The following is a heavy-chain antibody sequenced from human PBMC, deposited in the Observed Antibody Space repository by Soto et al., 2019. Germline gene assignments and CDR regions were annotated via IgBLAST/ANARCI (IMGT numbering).Heavy chain of an antibody. J-gene: IGHJ6*02. CDR2: INAGNGNT. V-gene: IGHV1-3*01. CDR3: ARDLSYYGMDV. CDR1: GGTFSNFA. Sequence: ASVKVSCKASGGTFSNFAINWVRQAPGQGLEWMGWINAGNGNTKYSQKFQGRVTITRDTSASTAYMELSSLRSEDTAVYYCARDLSYYGMDVWGQGTTVTVSS.